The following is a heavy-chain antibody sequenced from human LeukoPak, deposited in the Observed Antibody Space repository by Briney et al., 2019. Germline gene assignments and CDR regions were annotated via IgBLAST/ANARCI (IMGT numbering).Heavy chain of an antibody. D-gene: IGHD6-13*01. J-gene: IGHJ5*02. CDR3: ARLIAAAGSYNWFDP. CDR1: GGSFSGYY. V-gene: IGHV4-34*01. CDR2: INHSGST. Sequence: PSETLSLTCAVYGGSFSGYYWSWIRQPPGKGLEWIGEINHSGSTNYNPSLKRRVTISVDTSKNQFSLKLSSVTAADTAVYYCARLIAAAGSYNWFDPWGQGTLVTVSS.